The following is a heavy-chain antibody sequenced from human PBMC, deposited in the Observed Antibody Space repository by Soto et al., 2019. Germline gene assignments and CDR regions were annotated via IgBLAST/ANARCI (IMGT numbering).Heavy chain of an antibody. CDR2: ISYDGSNK. J-gene: IGHJ4*02. Sequence: PGGSLRLSCAASGFTFSSYGMYWVRQAPGKGLEWVAVISYDGSNKYYADSVKGRFTISRDNSKNTLYLQMNSLRAEDTAVYYCAKAPTRDLPTLTAYYWGQGTLVTVSS. CDR3: AKAPTRDLPTLTAYY. CDR1: GFTFSSYG. D-gene: IGHD3-16*01. V-gene: IGHV3-30*18.